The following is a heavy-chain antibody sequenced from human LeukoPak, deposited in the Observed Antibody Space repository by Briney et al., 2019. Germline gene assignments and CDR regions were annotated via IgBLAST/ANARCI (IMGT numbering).Heavy chain of an antibody. J-gene: IGHJ6*02. CDR2: ISSSSSYI. CDR1: GFTFSSYS. D-gene: IGHD7-27*01. Sequence: GGSLRLSCAASGFTFSSYSMNWVRQAPGKGLEWVSFISSSSSYIYYADSVKGRFTISRDNSKNSLYLQMNSLRAEDTALYYCAKDRETGDYYYGMDVWGQGTTVTVSS. CDR3: AKDRETGDYYYGMDV. V-gene: IGHV3-21*04.